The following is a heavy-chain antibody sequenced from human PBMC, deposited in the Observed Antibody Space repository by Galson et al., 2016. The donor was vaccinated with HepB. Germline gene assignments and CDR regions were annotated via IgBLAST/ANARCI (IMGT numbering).Heavy chain of an antibody. CDR1: GFTFSNYG. Sequence: RLSCAASGFTFSNYGMYWLRQAPGKGLEWVAIIWYDGSNKYYGDSLKGRFTISRDNSKNTLYLQMNSLRAEDTAVYYCAKAGGIVVVPAAMPLNHYYGMDVWGQGTTVTVSS. CDR2: IWYDGSNK. J-gene: IGHJ6*02. CDR3: AKAGGIVVVPAAMPLNHYYGMDV. D-gene: IGHD2-2*01. V-gene: IGHV3-33*06.